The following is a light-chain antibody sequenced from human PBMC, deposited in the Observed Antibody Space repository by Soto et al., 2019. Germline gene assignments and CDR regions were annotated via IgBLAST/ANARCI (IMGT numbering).Light chain of an antibody. Sequence: EIVLTQSPGPLSLSPGERATLSCRASQSVGSSYLVWYQQKRGQAPRLLIYGASSRATGIPDRFSGSGSGTDFTLTISRLEPEDFAVYYCQQYGSSWTFGQGTKVEIK. CDR3: QQYGSSWT. J-gene: IGKJ1*01. V-gene: IGKV3-20*01. CDR1: QSVGSSY. CDR2: GAS.